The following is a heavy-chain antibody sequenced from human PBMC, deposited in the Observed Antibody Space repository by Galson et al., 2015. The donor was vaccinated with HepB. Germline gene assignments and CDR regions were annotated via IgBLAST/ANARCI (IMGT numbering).Heavy chain of an antibody. J-gene: IGHJ4*02. CDR1: GGTFSSYA. Sequence: SVKVSCKASGGTFSSYAISWVRQAPGQGLEWMGRIIPILGIANYAQKFQGRVTITADKSTSTAYMELSSLRSEDTAVYYCARDGVGADFDYWGQETLVTVSS. D-gene: IGHD3-16*01. V-gene: IGHV1-69*04. CDR2: IIPILGIA. CDR3: ARDGVGADFDY.